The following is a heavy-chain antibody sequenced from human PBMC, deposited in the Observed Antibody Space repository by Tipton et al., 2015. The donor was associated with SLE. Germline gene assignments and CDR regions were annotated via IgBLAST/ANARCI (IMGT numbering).Heavy chain of an antibody. CDR1: GYSFGIYT. V-gene: IGHV7-4-1*02. Sequence: QVQLVQSGSELKKPGASVKVSCKASGYSFGIYTMDWVRQAPGQGLEWMGWINTNTGNPTYAQGFTGRFVFSLDTSVATAYLEISSLKAEDTAVYYCGRGRHRPGYTGYDEKVDYWGQGTLVTVSS. CDR3: GRGRHRPGYTGYDEKVDY. CDR2: INTNTGNP. D-gene: IGHD5-12*01. J-gene: IGHJ4*02.